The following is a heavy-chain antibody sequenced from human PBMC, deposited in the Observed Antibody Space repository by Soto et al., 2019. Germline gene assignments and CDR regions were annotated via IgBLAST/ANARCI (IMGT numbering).Heavy chain of an antibody. D-gene: IGHD6-19*01. V-gene: IGHV1-69*02. CDR1: GGTFSSYT. Sequence: QVQLVQSGAEVKKPGSSVKVSCKASGGTFSSYTISWVRQAPGQGLEWMGRIIPILGIANYAQKFQGRVTITRDKCTSTVYMEPSSPRSEDTAVYYGARSHSSGWSNSYYGMDVWGQGTTVTVSS. CDR2: IIPILGIA. J-gene: IGHJ6*02. CDR3: ARSHSSGWSNSYYGMDV.